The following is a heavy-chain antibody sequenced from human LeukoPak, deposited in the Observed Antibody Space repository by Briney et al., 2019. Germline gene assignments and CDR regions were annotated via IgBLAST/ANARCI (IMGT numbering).Heavy chain of an antibody. CDR3: ARDYGTYCSGGSCPGGYYYYMDV. Sequence: SETLSLTCTVSGGSISSYYWSWIRQPAGKGLEWIGRICTSGSTNYNPSLKSRVTISVDKSKNQFSLKLSSVTAADTAVYYCARDYGTYCSGGSCPGGYYYYMDVWGKGTTVTVSS. D-gene: IGHD2-15*01. CDR1: GGSISSYY. V-gene: IGHV4-4*07. CDR2: ICTSGST. J-gene: IGHJ6*03.